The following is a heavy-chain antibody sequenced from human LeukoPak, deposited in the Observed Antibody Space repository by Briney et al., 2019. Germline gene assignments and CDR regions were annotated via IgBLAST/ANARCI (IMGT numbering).Heavy chain of an antibody. Sequence: ASVKVSCKASGYTFTNYYMYWVRQAPGQGLDWMGWINPNSGDTNYAQKFQGRVTMTRDTSISTAYMELSRLRSDDTAVYYRARRDNDCSSPSCLGFWGQGTLVTVSS. CDR2: INPNSGDT. D-gene: IGHD2-2*01. CDR3: ARRDNDCSSPSCLGF. V-gene: IGHV1-2*02. CDR1: GYTFTNYY. J-gene: IGHJ4*02.